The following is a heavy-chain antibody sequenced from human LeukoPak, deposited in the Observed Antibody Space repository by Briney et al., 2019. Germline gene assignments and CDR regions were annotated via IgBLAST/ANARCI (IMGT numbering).Heavy chain of an antibody. CDR3: ARGRGSYYPPRYYYYMDV. V-gene: IGHV4-34*01. D-gene: IGHD1-26*01. Sequence: SETLSLTCAVYGGSFSGYYWSWIRQPPGKGLEWIGEINHSGSTNYNPSLKSRVTISVDTSKNQFSLKLSSVTAADTAVYYCARGRGSYYPPRYYYYMDVWGKGTTVTVSS. CDR2: INHSGST. J-gene: IGHJ6*03. CDR1: GGSFSGYY.